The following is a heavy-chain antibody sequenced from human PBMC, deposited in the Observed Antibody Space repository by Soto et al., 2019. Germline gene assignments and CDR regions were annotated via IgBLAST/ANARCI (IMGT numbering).Heavy chain of an antibody. D-gene: IGHD2-21*02. CDR3: ARDRAVVTPYYYYYGMDV. CDR2: IIPIFGTA. CDR1: GGTFSSYA. V-gene: IGHV1-69*01. Sequence: QVQLVQSGAEVKKPGSSVKVSCKASGGTFSSYAISWVRQAPGQGLEWMGGIIPIFGTANYAQKFQGRVTITADESTSTAYMELSSLSSEDTAVYYCARDRAVVTPYYYYYGMDVWGQGTTVTVSS. J-gene: IGHJ6*02.